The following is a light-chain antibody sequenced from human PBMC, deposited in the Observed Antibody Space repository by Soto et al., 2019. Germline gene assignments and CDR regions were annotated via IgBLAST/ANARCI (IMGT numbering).Light chain of an antibody. J-gene: IGKJ4*01. CDR2: GSS. V-gene: IGKV3-20*01. Sequence: EIVLTQSPGTLSVSPGEGATLSCRASQRISISYLAWYQQKPGQAPRLLIYGSSTRATGIPDRFSGSGSGTDFTLTISRLEPEDFAVYYCQQFSSYPLTFGGGTKVDIK. CDR3: QQFSSYPLT. CDR1: QRISISY.